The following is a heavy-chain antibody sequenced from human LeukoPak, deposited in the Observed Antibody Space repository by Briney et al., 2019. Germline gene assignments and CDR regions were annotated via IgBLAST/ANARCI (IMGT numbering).Heavy chain of an antibody. V-gene: IGHV3-9*01. J-gene: IGHJ4*02. Sequence: GGSLRLSCAASGFTFDDYAMHWVRQGQGKDRVWGSGISWNSGSIGYADSVKGRFTISRDNAKNSLYLQMNSLRAEDTALYYCAKDMRYNWNYLDYWGQGTLVTVSS. CDR3: AKDMRYNWNYLDY. D-gene: IGHD1-7*01. CDR2: ISWNSGSI. CDR1: GFTFDDYA.